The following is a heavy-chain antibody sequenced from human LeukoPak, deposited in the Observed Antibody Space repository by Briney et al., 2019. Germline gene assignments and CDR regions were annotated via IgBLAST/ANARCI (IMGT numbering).Heavy chain of an antibody. CDR1: GFTFSSYW. Sequence: GGSLRLSCAASGFTFSSYWMSWVRQAPGKGLEWVANIKQDGSEKYYVDSVKGRFTISRDNAKNSLYLQMNSLRAEDTAVYYCARSSLRGAAPWAAGYWGQGTLVTVSS. J-gene: IGHJ4*02. D-gene: IGHD3-10*01. CDR3: ARSSLRGAAPWAAGY. V-gene: IGHV3-7*01. CDR2: IKQDGSEK.